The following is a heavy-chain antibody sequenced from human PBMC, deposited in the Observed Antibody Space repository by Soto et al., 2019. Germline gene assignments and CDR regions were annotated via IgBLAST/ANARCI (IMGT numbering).Heavy chain of an antibody. V-gene: IGHV5-51*01. J-gene: IGHJ4*02. D-gene: IGHD2-15*01. CDR1: GYSFTSYW. CDR2: IYPGDSDT. Sequence: PGESLKISCKGSGYSFTSYWIGWVRQMPGKGLEWMGIIYPGDSDTRYSPSFQGQVTMSADKSINTAYLQWTSLKASDSAIYYCARRGGRALLSSPFDYWGRGTQVTVSS. CDR3: ARRGGRALLSSPFDY.